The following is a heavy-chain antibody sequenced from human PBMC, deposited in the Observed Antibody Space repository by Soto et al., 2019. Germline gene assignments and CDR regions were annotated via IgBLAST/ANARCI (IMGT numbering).Heavy chain of an antibody. V-gene: IGHV4-39*01. CDR2: IYYSGST. J-gene: IGHJ4*02. D-gene: IGHD3-22*01. CDR3: MLGSGWKDFDY. Sequence: LTCTVSGGSISGSSYYWGWIRQPPGKGLEWIGNIYYSGSTYYNPSLKSRVTISVDTSKNQFSLKLSSVTAADTAVYYCMLGSGWKDFDYWGQGTLVTVSS. CDR1: GGSISGSSYY.